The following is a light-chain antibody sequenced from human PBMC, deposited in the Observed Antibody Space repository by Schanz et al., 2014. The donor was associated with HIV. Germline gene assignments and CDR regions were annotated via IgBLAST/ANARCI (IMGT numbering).Light chain of an antibody. CDR3: LQDYNYPWT. J-gene: IGKJ1*01. CDR1: QSVSDW. V-gene: IGKV1-6*02. CDR2: EAS. Sequence: IQMTQSPSILSASVGDRITITCRASQSVSDWLAWYQQKPGKAPNLLISEASILESGVPSRFSDSGSGTDFTLTISSLQPEDFATYYCLQDYNYPWTFGQGTKVEIK.